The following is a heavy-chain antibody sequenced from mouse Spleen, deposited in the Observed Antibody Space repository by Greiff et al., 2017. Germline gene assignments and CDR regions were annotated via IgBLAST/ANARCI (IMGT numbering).Heavy chain of an antibody. CDR3: ARHEGSNRAWFAY. CDR2: ISNLAYSI. V-gene: IGHV5-15*01. D-gene: IGHD1-1*01. J-gene: IGHJ3*01. Sequence: EVMLVESGGGLVKPGGSLKLSCAASGFTFSDYGMAWVRQAPGKGPEWVAFISNLAYSIYYADTVTGRFTISRENAKNTLYLEMSSLRSEDTAMYYCARHEGSNRAWFAYWGQGTLVTVSA. CDR1: GFTFSDYG.